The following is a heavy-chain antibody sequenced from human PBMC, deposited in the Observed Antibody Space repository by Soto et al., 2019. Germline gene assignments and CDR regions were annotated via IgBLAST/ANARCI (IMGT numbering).Heavy chain of an antibody. CDR2: ISGSGGST. J-gene: IGHJ4*02. CDR1: GFTFSSYA. Sequence: PGGSLRLSCAASGFTFSSYAMSWVRQAPGKGLEWVSAISGSGGSTYYADSVKGRFTISRDNSKNTLYLQMNSLRAEDTAVYYYAEGAHARRRPGKGYCSSTSCYALDDYWGQGTLVTVSS. CDR3: AEGAHARRRPGKGYCSSTSCYALDDY. V-gene: IGHV3-23*01. D-gene: IGHD2-2*01.